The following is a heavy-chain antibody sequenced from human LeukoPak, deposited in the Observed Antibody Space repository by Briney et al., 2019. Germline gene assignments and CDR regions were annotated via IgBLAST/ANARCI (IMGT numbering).Heavy chain of an antibody. D-gene: IGHD3-3*01. Sequence: GGSLRLSCATSGFIFSIYDMSWVRQVPGKGLEWISYISSSGSTIYFADSVKGRFTISRDNAKNSLYLQMNSLRAEDTALYYCARVESPPYYYYGMDVWGQGTTVTVSS. CDR3: ARVESPPYYYYGMDV. CDR1: GFIFSIYD. V-gene: IGHV3-48*04. CDR2: ISSSGSTI. J-gene: IGHJ6*02.